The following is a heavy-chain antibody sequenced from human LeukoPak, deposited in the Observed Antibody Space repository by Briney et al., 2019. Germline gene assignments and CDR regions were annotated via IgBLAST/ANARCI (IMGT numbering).Heavy chain of an antibody. CDR3: ARDFTPHLDY. Sequence: ASVTVSCKATGYSYSSYGISWVRQAPGQGLEWMGWISAYNGATKYTQRFQTRVTMTTDISTNTAYMELRSLRSDDTAVYYCARDFTPHLDYWGQGTLVTVSP. CDR2: ISAYNGAT. J-gene: IGHJ4*02. V-gene: IGHV1-18*01. CDR1: GYSYSSYG.